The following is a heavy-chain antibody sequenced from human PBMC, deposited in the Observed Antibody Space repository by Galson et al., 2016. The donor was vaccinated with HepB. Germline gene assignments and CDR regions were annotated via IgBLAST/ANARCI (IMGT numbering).Heavy chain of an antibody. D-gene: IGHD2-15*01. CDR2: IYSGDNT. V-gene: IGHV3-53*01. Sequence: SLRLSCAASGFTVGSNYMSWVRRAPGKGLEWVSVIYSGDNTYYADSVKGRFTISSDNPKNTLSLQMNSLRVEDTAVYYCAREIGVGYCSGGSCYATAFDIWGQGTMVTVSS. CDR1: GFTVGSNY. CDR3: AREIGVGYCSGGSCYATAFDI. J-gene: IGHJ3*02.